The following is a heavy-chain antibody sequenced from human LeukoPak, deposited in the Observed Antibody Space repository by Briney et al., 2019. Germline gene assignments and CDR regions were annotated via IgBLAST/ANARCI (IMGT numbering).Heavy chain of an antibody. CDR1: GFTFSSYG. CDR2: ISYDGSNK. V-gene: IGHV3-30*03. J-gene: IGHJ4*02. D-gene: IGHD3-22*01. Sequence: VGSLRLSCAASGFTFSSYGMHWVRQAPGKGLEWVAVISYDGSNKYYADSVKGRFTISRDNSKNTLYLQMNSLRAEDTAVYYCARVPRKAYYYDSSGTPVGFDYWGQGTLVTVSS. CDR3: ARVPRKAYYYDSSGTPVGFDY.